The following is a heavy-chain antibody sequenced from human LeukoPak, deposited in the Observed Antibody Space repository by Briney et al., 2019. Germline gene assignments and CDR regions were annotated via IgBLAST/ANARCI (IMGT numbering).Heavy chain of an antibody. V-gene: IGHV3-66*01. CDR2: MYSAGST. D-gene: IGHD3-3*01. CDR3: ARDESLGDLWSGYFDALDI. J-gene: IGHJ3*02. Sequence: GGSLRLSCAASGFTVSDNYMSWVRQAPGKGLEWVSVMYSAGSTYYGDSVKGRFVISRDNSKNTLYLQMNSLRAEDTAVYYCARDESLGDLWSGYFDALDIWGQGTMVTVSS. CDR1: GFTVSDNY.